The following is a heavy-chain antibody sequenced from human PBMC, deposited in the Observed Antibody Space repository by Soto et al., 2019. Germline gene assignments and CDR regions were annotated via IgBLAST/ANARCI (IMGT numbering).Heavy chain of an antibody. CDR2: IWFDGSNK. CDR3: ARPYGSSSSCYSTPAYYYYAMDV. D-gene: IGHD2-2*01. J-gene: IGHJ6*02. CDR1: GFIFSSYG. V-gene: IGHV3-33*01. Sequence: QVQLVESGGGVVQPGRSVRLSCAASGFIFSSYGMHWVRQAPGKGLEWVAVIWFDGSNKYYADSVKCRFTISRDNSENTLYLQMTRLRAEDTAVYYCARPYGSSSSCYSTPAYYYYAMDVWGQGTTVTVSS.